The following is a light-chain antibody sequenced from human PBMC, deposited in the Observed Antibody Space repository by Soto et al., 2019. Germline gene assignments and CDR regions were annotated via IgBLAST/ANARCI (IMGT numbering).Light chain of an antibody. V-gene: IGLV2-8*01. Sequence: QSALTQPPSASGSPGQSVTIACTGTSRDVGGYNYVSWYQQHPGKAPKLMMYEVSKRPSGVPDRFSGSKSGNTASLTVSGLQAEDEADYYCSSYAGSTNVFGTGTKVTVL. J-gene: IGLJ1*01. CDR2: EVS. CDR1: SRDVGGYNY. CDR3: SSYAGSTNV.